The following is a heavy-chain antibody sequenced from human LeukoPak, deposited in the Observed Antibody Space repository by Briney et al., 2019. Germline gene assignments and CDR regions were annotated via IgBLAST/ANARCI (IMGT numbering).Heavy chain of an antibody. V-gene: IGHV3-23*01. CDR1: GFTFSSYE. CDR3: AEAEESSTYYDFWSGYSVFDQ. Sequence: GGSLRLSCAASGFTFSSYEMNWVRQAPGKGLEWVSAISRSGGGTYYADSVKGRFTISRDNSKNTLYLQMNSLRAEDTALYFCAEAEESSTYYDFWSGYSVFDQWGQGTLVTVSS. CDR2: ISRSGGGT. D-gene: IGHD3-3*01. J-gene: IGHJ4*02.